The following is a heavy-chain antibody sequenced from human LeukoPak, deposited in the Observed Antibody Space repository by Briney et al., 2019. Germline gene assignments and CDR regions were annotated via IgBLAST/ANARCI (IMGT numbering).Heavy chain of an antibody. CDR3: ARDLALELHVENAFDI. CDR1: GYTFTSYG. D-gene: IGHD1-26*01. Sequence: ASVKVSCKASGYTFTSYGISWVRQAPGQGLEWMGWISAYNGNTNYAQKLQGRVTMTTDTSTSTAYMELRSLRSDDTAVYYCARDLALELHVENAFDIWGQGTMVTVSS. J-gene: IGHJ3*02. V-gene: IGHV1-18*01. CDR2: ISAYNGNT.